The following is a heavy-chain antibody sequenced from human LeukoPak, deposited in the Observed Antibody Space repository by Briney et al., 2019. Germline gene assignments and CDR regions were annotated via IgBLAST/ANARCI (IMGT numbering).Heavy chain of an antibody. CDR2: ISYSGTT. CDR3: AGSRWLWGGVDY. V-gene: IGHV4-39*01. CDR1: GVSISTATYF. J-gene: IGHJ4*02. Sequence: SETLSLTCTVSGVSISTATYFWGWIRQPPGKGLEWIESISYSGTTYYNASLQSRVTISADTSKNQFSLKLSSVTAADTAVYFCAGSRWLWGGVDYWGQGTLVTVSS. D-gene: IGHD6-13*01.